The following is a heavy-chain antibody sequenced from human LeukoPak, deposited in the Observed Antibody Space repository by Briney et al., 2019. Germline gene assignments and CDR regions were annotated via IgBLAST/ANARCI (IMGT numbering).Heavy chain of an antibody. D-gene: IGHD5-12*01. CDR2: INHSGST. CDR1: GGSFSGYY. CDR3: ARIGYSGYDYKGYYYYMDV. Sequence: SETLSLTCAVYGGSFSGYYWSWIRQPPGKGLEWIGEINHSGSTNYNPSLKSRVTISVDTSKNQFSLQLNSVTPEDTAVYYCARIGYSGYDYKGYYYYMDVWGKGTTVTVSS. V-gene: IGHV4-34*01. J-gene: IGHJ6*03.